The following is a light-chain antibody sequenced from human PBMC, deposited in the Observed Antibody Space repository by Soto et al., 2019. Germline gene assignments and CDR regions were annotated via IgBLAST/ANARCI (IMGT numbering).Light chain of an antibody. Sequence: DIQMTQSPSSLSASVGDRVTITCRASQSISSYLNWYQQKPGKAPKLLIYAASSLQSGVPSRFSGSGSGTDITLTISRLQPEDFATYDCHQSYSTPYTFGQGTRLEI. CDR1: QSISSY. J-gene: IGKJ2*01. CDR3: HQSYSTPYT. V-gene: IGKV1-39*01. CDR2: AAS.